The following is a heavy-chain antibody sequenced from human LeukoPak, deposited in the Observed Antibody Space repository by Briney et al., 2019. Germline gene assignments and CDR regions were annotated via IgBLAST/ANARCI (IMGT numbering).Heavy chain of an antibody. V-gene: IGHV4-39*01. J-gene: IGHJ6*02. CDR3: ARQSHYYGSGSYYYYYYGMDV. Sequence: SETLSLTCTVSGGSISSSSYYWGWIRQPPGKGLEWIGSIYYSGSTYYNPSLKSRVTISVDTSKNQFSLKLSSVTAADTAVYYCARQSHYYGSGSYYYYYYGMDVWGQGTTVTVSS. CDR1: GGSISSSSYY. D-gene: IGHD3-10*01. CDR2: IYYSGST.